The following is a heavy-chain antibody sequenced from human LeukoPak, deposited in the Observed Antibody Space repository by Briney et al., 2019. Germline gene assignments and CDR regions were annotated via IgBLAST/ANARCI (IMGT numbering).Heavy chain of an antibody. CDR2: IYYSGST. V-gene: IGHV4-59*01. J-gene: IGHJ6*03. D-gene: IGHD1-1*01. Sequence: PSETLSLTCTVSGGSISSYYWSWIRQPPGKGLEWIGYIYYSGSTNYKPSLTSRVTISVDTSKNQFSLKLSSVTAADTAVYYCARVPQERYYYYYMDVWGKGTTVTVSS. CDR3: ARVPQERYYYYYMDV. CDR1: GGSISSYY.